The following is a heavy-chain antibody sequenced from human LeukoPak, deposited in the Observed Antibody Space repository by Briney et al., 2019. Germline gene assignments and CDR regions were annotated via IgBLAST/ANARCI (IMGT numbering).Heavy chain of an antibody. CDR1: GFTFSSYS. V-gene: IGHV3-48*04. CDR2: ISSSSSTI. J-gene: IGHJ1*01. Sequence: GGSLRLSCAASGFTFSSYSMNWVRQAPGKGLEWISYISSSSSTIYYADSVKGRFTISRDNAKNSLYLQMNSLRAEDTAVYYCARGCHVSSGCQYFQHWGQGALVTVSS. D-gene: IGHD3-22*01. CDR3: ARGCHVSSGCQYFQH.